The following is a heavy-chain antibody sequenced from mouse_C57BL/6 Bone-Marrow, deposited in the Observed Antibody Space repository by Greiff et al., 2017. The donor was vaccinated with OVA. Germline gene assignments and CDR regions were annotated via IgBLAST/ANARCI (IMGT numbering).Heavy chain of an antibody. CDR3: ARKKDSSGPWFAY. CDR1: GYTFTTYP. D-gene: IGHD3-2*02. Sequence: QVQLKESGAELVKPGASVKMTCKASGYTFTTYPIEWMKQNHGKSLEWIGNFHPYNDDTKYNEKFKGKATLTVEKSSSTVYLELSRLTSDDSAVYYCARKKDSSGPWFAYWGQGTLVTVSA. V-gene: IGHV1-47*01. CDR2: FHPYNDDT. J-gene: IGHJ3*01.